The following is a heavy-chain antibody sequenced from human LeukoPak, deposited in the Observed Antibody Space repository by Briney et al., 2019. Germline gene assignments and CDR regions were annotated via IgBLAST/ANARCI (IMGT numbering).Heavy chain of an antibody. CDR3: AKDPDYYDSSGPFDY. V-gene: IGHV3-23*01. CDR1: GFNVSTKY. J-gene: IGHJ4*02. D-gene: IGHD3-22*01. Sequence: GGSLRLSCAASGFNVSTKYMSWVRQAPGKGLEWVSAISGSGGSTYYADSVKGRFTISRDNSKNTLYLQMNSLRAEDTAVYYCAKDPDYYDSSGPFDYWGQGTLVTVSS. CDR2: ISGSGGST.